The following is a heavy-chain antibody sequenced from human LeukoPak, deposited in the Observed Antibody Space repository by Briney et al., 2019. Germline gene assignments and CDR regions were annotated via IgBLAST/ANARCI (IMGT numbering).Heavy chain of an antibody. V-gene: IGHV3-23*01. CDR1: GFTFGNYD. J-gene: IGHJ4*02. Sequence: QPGGTLRLSCAASGFTFGNYDMSWVRQAPGKGLEWVSAISATGDSTYYADSVTGRFSISRDNSKNTLYLQMGSLRAEDMAVYYCARDFDEWELRGCGYWGQGTLVTVSS. CDR3: ARDFDEWELRGCGY. D-gene: IGHD1-26*01. CDR2: ISATGDST.